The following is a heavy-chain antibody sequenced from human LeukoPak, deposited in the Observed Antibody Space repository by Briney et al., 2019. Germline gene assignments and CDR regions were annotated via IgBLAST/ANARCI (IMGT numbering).Heavy chain of an antibody. CDR2: IKNKTNGGTT. J-gene: IGHJ4*02. V-gene: IGHV3-15*01. Sequence: GGSLRLSCAASGFTFSSAWMTWVRQAPGKGLEWVGHIKNKTNGGTTDYAAPVKGRFIISRDDSKNTLYLQMNSLRTEDTAVYYCARGFCSSTNCYQGPFDFWGQGTLVTVSS. D-gene: IGHD2-2*01. CDR1: GFTFSSAW. CDR3: ARGFCSSTNCYQGPFDF.